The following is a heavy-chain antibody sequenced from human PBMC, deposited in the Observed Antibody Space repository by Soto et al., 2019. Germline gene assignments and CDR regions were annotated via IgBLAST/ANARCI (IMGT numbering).Heavy chain of an antibody. V-gene: IGHV4-34*01. D-gene: IGHD6-13*01. J-gene: IGHJ6*02. CDR1: GGSFSGYY. Sequence: SETLSLTCAVYGGSFSGYYWSWIRQPPGKGLEWIGEINHSGSTNYNPSLKSRVTISVDTSKNQFSLKLSSVTAADTAVYYCARARRVIPRSWYGRNYYYVMAFWGQGSTVTVSS. CDR3: ARARRVIPRSWYGRNYYYVMAF. CDR2: INHSGST.